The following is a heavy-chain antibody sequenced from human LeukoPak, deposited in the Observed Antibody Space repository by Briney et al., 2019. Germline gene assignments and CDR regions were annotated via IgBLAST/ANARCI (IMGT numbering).Heavy chain of an antibody. CDR3: ARGKAAVVTFDY. J-gene: IGHJ4*02. V-gene: IGHV3-66*01. D-gene: IGHD4-23*01. CDR2: IYSGGST. CDR1: GFTVSSNY. Sequence: GGSLRLSCAASGFTVSSNYMSWVRQAPGKGLEWVSVIYSGGSTYYADSVKGRFTSSRDNSKNTLYLQMNSRRAEDTAVNYCARGKAAVVTFDYWGQGTLVTVSS.